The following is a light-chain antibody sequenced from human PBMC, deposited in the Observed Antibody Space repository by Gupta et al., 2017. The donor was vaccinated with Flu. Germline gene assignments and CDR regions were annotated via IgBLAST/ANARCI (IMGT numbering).Light chain of an antibody. CDR2: QDN. CDR1: NLGDKY. Sequence: SYDLTQPHSLYVSPRQTASITCPGDNLGDKYVCWYQQKPGQSPVLVIYQDNKRPSGIPERFSGSNSGNTATLTNSGTQAMDEADYYCQAWDSSTYYVFGTGTKVTVL. CDR3: QAWDSSTYYV. V-gene: IGLV3-1*01. J-gene: IGLJ1*01.